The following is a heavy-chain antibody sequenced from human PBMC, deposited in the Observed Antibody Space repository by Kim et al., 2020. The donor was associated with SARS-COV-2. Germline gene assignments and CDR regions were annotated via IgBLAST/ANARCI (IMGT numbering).Heavy chain of an antibody. V-gene: IGHV4-39*07. Sequence: SRVTISVDTSKNQFSLQLSSVTAADTAVYYCARVVDFWSGPTGGYYFDYWGQGTLVTVSS. D-gene: IGHD3-3*01. J-gene: IGHJ4*02. CDR3: ARVVDFWSGPTGGYYFDY.